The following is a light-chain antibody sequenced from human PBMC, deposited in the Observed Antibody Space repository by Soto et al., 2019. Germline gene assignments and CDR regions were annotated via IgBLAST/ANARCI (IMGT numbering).Light chain of an antibody. J-gene: IGKJ5*01. V-gene: IGKV1-5*01. CDR2: DVS. CDR3: QQGNSFPT. Sequence: DIQMTQSPSTLSASVGDRVTITCRASQSISRWLAWYQQKPGKAPNLLIYDVSSLQSGVPSRFSGSGFGTEFSLTVSSLQPEDFATYYCQQGNSFPTFGQGTRLEI. CDR1: QSISRW.